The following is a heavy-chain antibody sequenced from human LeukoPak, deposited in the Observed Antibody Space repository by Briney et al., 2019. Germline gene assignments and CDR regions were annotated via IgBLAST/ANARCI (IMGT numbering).Heavy chain of an antibody. J-gene: IGHJ4*02. CDR2: ISSKSSYI. CDR1: EFSFSDHS. D-gene: IGHD6-19*01. V-gene: IGHV3-21*01. Sequence: GGSLRLSCAAFEFSFSDHSMDWVRQAPGRGLEWVASISSKSSYIHYADSVKGRFTISRDNAKNTLYLQMNSLRAEDTAVYYCARGSSSGWPDYFDYWGQGSLVTVSS. CDR3: ARGSSSGWPDYFDY.